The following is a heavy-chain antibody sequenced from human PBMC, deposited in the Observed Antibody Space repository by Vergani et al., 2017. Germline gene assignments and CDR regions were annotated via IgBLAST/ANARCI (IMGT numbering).Heavy chain of an antibody. J-gene: IGHJ6*02. V-gene: IGHV3-9*01. CDR1: GFTFDDYA. D-gene: IGHD3-3*01. CDR3: AKDIGAPSRAYYDFWSGYYWYYGMDV. CDR2: ISWNSGSI. Sequence: EVQLVESGGGLVQPGRSLRLSCAASGFTFDDYAMHWVRQAPGKGLEWVSGISWNSGSIGYADSVKGRFTISRDNAKNSLYLQMNSLRAEDTALYYCAKDIGAPSRAYYDFWSGYYWYYGMDVWGQGTTVTVSS.